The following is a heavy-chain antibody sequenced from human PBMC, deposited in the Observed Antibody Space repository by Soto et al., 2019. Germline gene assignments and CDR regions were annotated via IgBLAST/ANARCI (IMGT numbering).Heavy chain of an antibody. CDR1: GFTFSSSW. J-gene: IGHJ4*02. D-gene: IGHD1-7*01. CDR3: GRWELVKGLDY. Sequence: GGSLRLSCAASGFTFSSSWMCWVRQAPGKGLEWISRISSSGSATYYADSVKGRFTISRDNANHSLYLQMNSLRVADTAVYYCGRWELVKGLDYWGQDTLVTVSS. V-gene: IGHV3-48*03. CDR2: ISSSGSAT.